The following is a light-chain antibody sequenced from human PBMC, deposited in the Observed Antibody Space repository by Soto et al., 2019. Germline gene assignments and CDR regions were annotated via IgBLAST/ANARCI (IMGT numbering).Light chain of an antibody. CDR2: GIS. J-gene: IGKJ4*01. Sequence: EIVMTQSPSTLSVSPGETATLSCRASQSLTSYLAWYQQKPDQAPRLLIYGISTRATDIPARFSGSGSGTEFTLTISSLQSEDFAVYYCQQYNIWPLTFGGGGKADI. CDR3: QQYNIWPLT. V-gene: IGKV3-15*01. CDR1: QSLTSY.